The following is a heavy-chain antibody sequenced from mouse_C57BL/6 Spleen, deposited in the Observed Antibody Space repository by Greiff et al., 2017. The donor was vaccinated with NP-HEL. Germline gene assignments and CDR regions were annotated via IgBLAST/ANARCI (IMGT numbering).Heavy chain of an antibody. J-gene: IGHJ1*03. CDR3: ASSPTKEWYFAV. CDR1: GYTFTSYW. CDR2: IDPSDSYT. Sequence: QVQLQQPGAELVMPGASVKLSCKASGYTFTSYWMHWVKQRPGQGLEWIGEIDPSDSYTNYNQKFKGKSTLTVDKSSSTAYMQLSSLTSEDSAVYYCASSPTKEWYFAVWGTGTPVPVSS. V-gene: IGHV1-69*01.